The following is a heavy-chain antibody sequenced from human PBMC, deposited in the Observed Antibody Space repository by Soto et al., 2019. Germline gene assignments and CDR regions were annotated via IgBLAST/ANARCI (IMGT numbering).Heavy chain of an antibody. D-gene: IGHD6-13*01. V-gene: IGHV3-23*01. J-gene: IGHJ3*02. CDR1: GFTFSSYA. CDR3: AKDLYSSSWYRNAFDI. CDR2: ISGSGGST. Sequence: GGSLRLSCAASGFTFSSYAMSWVRQAPGKGLEWVSAISGSGGSTYYADSVKGRLTISRDNSKNTLYLQMNSLRAEDTAVYYCAKDLYSSSWYRNAFDIWGQGTMVTVSS.